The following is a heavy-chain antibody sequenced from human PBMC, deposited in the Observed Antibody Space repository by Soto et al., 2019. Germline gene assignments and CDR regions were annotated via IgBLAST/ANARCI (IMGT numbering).Heavy chain of an antibody. D-gene: IGHD3-22*01. CDR1: GGTFSGYA. Sequence: VQLVQSGAEVRKPGSSVKVSCKASGGTFSGYAITWVRQAPGQGLEWMGGSIPIFGTPTYAQRFQGRVTITADESTATTYMELSSRESEDTAVYYCARGDSPYYYDSSGYYNDYWGQGTLVTVSS. CDR2: SIPIFGTP. V-gene: IGHV1-69*01. J-gene: IGHJ4*02. CDR3: ARGDSPYYYDSSGYYNDY.